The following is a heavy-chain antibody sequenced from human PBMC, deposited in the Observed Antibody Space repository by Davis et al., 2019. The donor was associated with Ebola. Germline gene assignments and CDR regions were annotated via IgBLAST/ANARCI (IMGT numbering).Heavy chain of an antibody. Sequence: GESLKISCAASGFTFDDYAMHWVRQAPGKGLEWVSLISWDGGSTYYADSVKGRFTISRDNSKNSLYLQMNSLRAEDTAVYYCASSYDYIWGSYRLWGQGTLVTVSS. V-gene: IGHV3-43D*03. J-gene: IGHJ4*02. D-gene: IGHD3-16*02. CDR3: ASSYDYIWGSYRL. CDR2: ISWDGGST. CDR1: GFTFDDYA.